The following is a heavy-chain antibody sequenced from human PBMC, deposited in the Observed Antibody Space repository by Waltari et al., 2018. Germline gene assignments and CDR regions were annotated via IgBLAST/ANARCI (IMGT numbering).Heavy chain of an antibody. CDR3: ARDGQQLHY. J-gene: IGHJ4*02. V-gene: IGHV1-69*15. D-gene: IGHD6-13*01. CDR2: IIPIFGKA. CDR1: GGTFSSCA. Sequence: QVQLVQSGAEVKKPGSSVKVSCKASGGTFSSCAISWVRQAPGQGLEWMGRIIPIFGKATYAQKFQGRVTITADESTSTAYMELASLRSEDTAVYYCARDGQQLHYWGQGTLVTVSS.